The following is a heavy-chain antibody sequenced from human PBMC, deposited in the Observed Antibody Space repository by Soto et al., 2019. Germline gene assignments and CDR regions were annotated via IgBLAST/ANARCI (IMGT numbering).Heavy chain of an antibody. CDR2: IIPLLGIA. D-gene: IGHD3-10*01. CDR1: GGTFSSYT. CDR3: ARFRGSYGMDV. Sequence: QVQLVQSGAEVKKPGSSVKVSCKASGGTFSSYTISWVRQAPGQGLEWMGRIIPLLGIANYAQKFQGRVTITADKSTSTAYMELRSLRSEDTAVYYCARFRGSYGMDVWGQGTTVTVSS. J-gene: IGHJ6*02. V-gene: IGHV1-69*02.